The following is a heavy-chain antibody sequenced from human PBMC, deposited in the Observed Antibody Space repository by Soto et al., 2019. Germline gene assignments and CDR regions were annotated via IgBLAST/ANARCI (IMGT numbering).Heavy chain of an antibody. CDR1: GFTFSTHA. V-gene: IGHV3-48*02. J-gene: IGHJ4*02. Sequence: EVQLVESGGGLVQPGGSLRLSCAVSGFTFSTHAMNWVRQAPGKGLEWVAYIHGTRSIIYYADSVKGRFTISRDNAKNSLFLQMASLRDEDTAVYYCARDARNADYDYWGQGTLVTVSS. CDR2: IHGTRSII. D-gene: IGHD3-16*01. CDR3: ARDARNADYDY.